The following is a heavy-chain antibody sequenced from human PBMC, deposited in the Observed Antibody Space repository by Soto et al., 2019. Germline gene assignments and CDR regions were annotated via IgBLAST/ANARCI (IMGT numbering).Heavy chain of an antibody. V-gene: IGHV3-21*06. CDR2: ISSGTTYS. D-gene: IGHD6-13*01. CDR3: ARGDGTGLHSSGWSPRF. J-gene: IGHJ4*02. CDR1: GFTFSIST. Sequence: GGSLRLSCAASGFTFSISTMNWVRQAPGKRLECVSSISSGTTYSYYADFVKGRFSNSRDNAKSSLYLQMNSLRVDDTAVYYCARGDGTGLHSSGWSPRFWGQGTLVTVSS.